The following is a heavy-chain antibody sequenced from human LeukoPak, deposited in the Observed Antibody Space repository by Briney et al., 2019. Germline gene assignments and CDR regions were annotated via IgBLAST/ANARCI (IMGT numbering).Heavy chain of an antibody. V-gene: IGHV1-69*05. CDR2: IIPIFGTA. CDR1: GGTFSSYA. CDR3: ARLEITTVTTSDY. Sequence: ESAVKVSCKASGGTFSSYAISWVRQAPGQGLEWMGRIIPIFGTANYAQKFQGRVTITTDESTSTAYMELSSLRSEDTAVYYCARLEITTVTTSDYWGQGTLVTVSS. J-gene: IGHJ4*02. D-gene: IGHD4-17*01.